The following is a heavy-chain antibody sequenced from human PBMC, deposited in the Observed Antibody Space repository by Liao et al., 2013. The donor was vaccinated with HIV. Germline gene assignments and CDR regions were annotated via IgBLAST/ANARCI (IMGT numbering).Heavy chain of an antibody. J-gene: IGHJ4*02. Sequence: QLQLQESGPGLVKPSETLSLTCTVSGGSISSRSYYWGWIRQPPGKGLEWIGSIYTSGSTNYNPSLKSRVTISVDTSKNQFSLKLSSVTAADTAVYYCARDKWELLEHYFDYWGQGTLVTVSS. D-gene: IGHD1-26*01. V-gene: IGHV4-39*07. CDR1: GGSISSRSYY. CDR3: ARDKWELLEHYFDY. CDR2: IYTSGST.